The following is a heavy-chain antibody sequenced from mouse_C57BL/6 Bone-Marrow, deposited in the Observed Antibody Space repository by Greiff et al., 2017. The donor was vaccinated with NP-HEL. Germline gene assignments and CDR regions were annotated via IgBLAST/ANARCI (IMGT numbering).Heavy chain of an antibody. D-gene: IGHD2-3*01. V-gene: IGHV5-17*01. CDR2: ISSGSSTI. J-gene: IGHJ3*01. CDR3: ARTYDGYLAY. CDR1: GFTFSDYG. Sequence: DVQLVESGGGLVKPGGSLKLSCAASGFTFSDYGMHWVRQAPEKGLEWVAYISSGSSTIYYADTVKGRFTISRDNAKNTLFLQMTSLRSEDTAMYYCARTYDGYLAYWGQGTLVTVSA.